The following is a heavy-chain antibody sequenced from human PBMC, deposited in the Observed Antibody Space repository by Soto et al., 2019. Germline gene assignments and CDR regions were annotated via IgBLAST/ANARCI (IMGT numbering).Heavy chain of an antibody. D-gene: IGHD4-17*01. J-gene: IGHJ5*02. CDR3: ARASTVTTRGSRNNWFDP. Sequence: SETLSLTCTISGGSISSYYWSWIRQPPGKGLEWIGYIYYSGSTNYNPSLKSRVTISVDTSKNQFSLKLSSVTAADTAVYYCARASTVTTRGSRNNWFDPWGQGTLVTVSS. CDR1: GGSISSYY. CDR2: IYYSGST. V-gene: IGHV4-59*08.